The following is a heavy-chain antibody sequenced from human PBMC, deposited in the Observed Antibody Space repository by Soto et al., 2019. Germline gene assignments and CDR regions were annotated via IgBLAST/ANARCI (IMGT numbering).Heavy chain of an antibody. D-gene: IGHD1-7*01. CDR1: GGSISSYY. CDR2: IYYSGST. CDR3: AREVITGTTYYYYYMDV. V-gene: IGHV4-59*12. Sequence: PSETLSLTCTVSGGSISSYYWSWIRQPPGKGLEWIGYIYYSGSTNYNPSLKSRVTISVDTSKNQFSLKLSSVTAADTAVYYCAREVITGTTYYYYYMDVWGKGTTVTVSS. J-gene: IGHJ6*03.